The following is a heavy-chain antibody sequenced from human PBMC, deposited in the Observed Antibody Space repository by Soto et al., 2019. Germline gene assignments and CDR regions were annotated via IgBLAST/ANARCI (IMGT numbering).Heavy chain of an antibody. D-gene: IGHD3-16*02. V-gene: IGHV1-18*01. J-gene: IGHJ4*02. CDR3: AREYDYVWGSYRSDFDY. CDR1: GYTFTSYG. CDR2: ISAYNGNT. Sequence: ASVKVSCKASGYTFTSYGISWVRQAPGQGLEWMGWISAYNGNTNYAQKLQGRVTMTTDTSTSTAYMELRSLRSDDTAVYYCAREYDYVWGSYRSDFDYWGQGTLVTVS.